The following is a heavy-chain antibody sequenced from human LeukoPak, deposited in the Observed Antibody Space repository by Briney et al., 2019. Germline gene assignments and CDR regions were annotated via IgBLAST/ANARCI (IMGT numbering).Heavy chain of an antibody. CDR3: AKDQGYGDGRGLDH. Sequence: PGRSLRLSCAASGFALGSDGMHWIRQCPGKGLEWVASLWYDGSKEFYADSVKGRFTISRDMSKSTLFLQMNSLRGDDTATYFCAKDQGYGDGRGLDHWGQGTLVIVS. J-gene: IGHJ5*02. CDR2: LWYDGSKE. V-gene: IGHV3-33*03. D-gene: IGHD4-17*01. CDR1: GFALGSDG.